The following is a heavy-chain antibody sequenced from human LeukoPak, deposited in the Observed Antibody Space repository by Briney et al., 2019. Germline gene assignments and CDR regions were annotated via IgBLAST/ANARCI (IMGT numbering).Heavy chain of an antibody. V-gene: IGHV4-4*07. CDR3: ARDLLPLAAAGTGFDY. Sequence: PSETLSFTCTVSGGSISSYYWSWIRQPAGKGLEWIGRIYTSGSTNYNPSLKSRVTISVDTSKNQFSLKLSSVTAADTAVYYCARDLLPLAAAGTGFDYWGQGTLVTVSS. CDR1: GGSISSYY. J-gene: IGHJ4*02. D-gene: IGHD6-13*01. CDR2: IYTSGST.